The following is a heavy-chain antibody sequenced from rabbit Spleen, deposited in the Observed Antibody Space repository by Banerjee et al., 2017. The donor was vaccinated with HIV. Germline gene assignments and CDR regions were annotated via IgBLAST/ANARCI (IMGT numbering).Heavy chain of an antibody. CDR1: GFDFSNYG. Sequence: QEQLVESGGGLVQPGGSLKLSCKASGFDFSNYGVSWVRQAPGKGLEWIGYIDPIFGRTYYASWVNGRFTISSHNAQNTLYLRLNSLTAADTATYFCARARDTYDDVGDYARLDLWGPGTLVTVS. CDR2: IDPIFGRT. V-gene: IGHV1S47*01. D-gene: IGHD2-1*01. J-gene: IGHJ3*01. CDR3: ARARDTYDDVGDYARLDL.